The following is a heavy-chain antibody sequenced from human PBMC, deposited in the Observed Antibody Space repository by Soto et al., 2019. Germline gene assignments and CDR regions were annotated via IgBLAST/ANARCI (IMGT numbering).Heavy chain of an antibody. CDR3: VKGISFPDY. CDR1: GFTFTSQA. CDR2: VSKSGDGT. J-gene: IGHJ4*01. V-gene: IGHV3-23*01. Sequence: GGSLRLSCAASGFTFTSQAMSWVRQAPGKGLEWVAGVSKSGDGTYYTDSVKGRFSISRDNSKNTLHLQMNSLRAEDTAVYYCVKGISFPDYWGQGTLVTVSS.